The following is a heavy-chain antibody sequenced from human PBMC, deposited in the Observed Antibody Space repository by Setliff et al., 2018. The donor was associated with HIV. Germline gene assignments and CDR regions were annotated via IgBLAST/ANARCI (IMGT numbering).Heavy chain of an antibody. J-gene: IGHJ4*02. Sequence: PSETLSLTCAVSDGSISSSNWWSWVRQPPGKGLEWIGETYHTQNTNYSPSLKSRVTISVDKSKNQFSLKLTSVTAADTAVYYCARGANFWSGYDSWGQGTLVTVSS. CDR3: ARGANFWSGYDS. V-gene: IGHV4-4*02. CDR2: TYHTQNT. D-gene: IGHD3-3*01. CDR1: DGSISSSNW.